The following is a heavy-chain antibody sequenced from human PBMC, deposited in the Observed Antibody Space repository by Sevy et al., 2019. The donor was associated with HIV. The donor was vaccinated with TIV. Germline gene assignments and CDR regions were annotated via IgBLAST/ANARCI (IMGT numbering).Heavy chain of an antibody. D-gene: IGHD3-22*01. CDR2: FDPEDREK. J-gene: IGHJ4*02. Sequence: AAVKVSCKVSGYTLTHFSMHWVRQAPGKGLERMGSFDPEDREKVYAQKLQGRVTMTEDTSTDTAYMEVRSLRSEDTAVYYCAATKDYYDRSGSPFDYWGQGTQVSVSS. V-gene: IGHV1-24*01. CDR1: GYTLTHFS. CDR3: AATKDYYDRSGSPFDY.